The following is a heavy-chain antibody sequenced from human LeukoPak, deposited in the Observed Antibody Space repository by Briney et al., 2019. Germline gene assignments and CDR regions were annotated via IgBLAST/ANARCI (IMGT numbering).Heavy chain of an antibody. J-gene: IGHJ4*02. CDR2: ISYDGSNK. CDR3: AKLLWFGELLFDY. CDR1: GFTFSSYG. Sequence: GGSLRLSCAASGFTFSSYGMHWVRQAPGKGLEWVAVISYDGSNKYYADSVKGRFTISRDNSKNTLYLQMNSLRAEDTAVYYCAKLLWFGELLFDYWGQGTLVTVSS. D-gene: IGHD3-10*01. V-gene: IGHV3-30*18.